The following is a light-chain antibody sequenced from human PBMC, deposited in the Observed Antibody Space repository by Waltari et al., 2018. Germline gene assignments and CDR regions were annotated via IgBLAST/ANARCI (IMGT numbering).Light chain of an antibody. CDR1: QSVGTS. Sequence: EIFFTQSPATLPASAGERAALSCRASQSVGTSLAWYQHRAGQAPRLLIYDASKRAAGIPARFSGRGSGTDFTLVIDTLGPEDFAVYYCQQRNTWPRTFGQGTKVEI. CDR3: QQRNTWPRT. CDR2: DAS. J-gene: IGKJ1*01. V-gene: IGKV3-11*01.